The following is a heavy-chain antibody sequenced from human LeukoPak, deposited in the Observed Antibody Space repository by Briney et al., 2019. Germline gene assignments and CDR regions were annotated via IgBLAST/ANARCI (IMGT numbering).Heavy chain of an antibody. CDR1: GFTFSNFW. V-gene: IGHV3-7*04. D-gene: IGHD1-1*01. Sequence: GGSLRLSCAVSGFTFSNFWMSWVRQAPGRGLEWVANIHPEGNEKYHVESVKGRFTISRDNTKDLLFLQMNGLGVEDTAVYYCARGDDFSGDNWGQGTLVTVSS. CDR2: IHPEGNEK. J-gene: IGHJ4*02. CDR3: ARGDDFSGDN.